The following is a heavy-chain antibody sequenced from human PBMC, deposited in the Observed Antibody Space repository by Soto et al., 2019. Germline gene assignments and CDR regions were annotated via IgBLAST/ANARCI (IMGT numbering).Heavy chain of an antibody. Sequence: PGGSLRLSCVASGFTFSSYGIHWVRQAPGKGLEWVAVISYDGSNEYYADSVKGRFTISRDNSKNTLYLQMDSLRPEDTAVYYCAKEITVAGDFDYWGHGTLVTVSP. D-gene: IGHD6-19*01. V-gene: IGHV3-30*18. CDR3: AKEITVAGDFDY. J-gene: IGHJ4*01. CDR2: ISYDGSNE. CDR1: GFTFSSYG.